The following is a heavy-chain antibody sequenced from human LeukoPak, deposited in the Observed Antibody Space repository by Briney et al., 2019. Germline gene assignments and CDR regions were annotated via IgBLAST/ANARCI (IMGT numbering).Heavy chain of an antibody. J-gene: IGHJ4*02. Sequence: PGGSLRLSCAASGFTFSSYAMHWVRQAPGKGLEWVAVISYDGSNKYYADSVKGRFTISRDNSKNTLYLQMNSLRAEDTAVYYCARGTWIQLSRDYWGQGTLVTVSS. CDR1: GFTFSSYA. CDR3: ARGTWIQLSRDY. CDR2: ISYDGSNK. D-gene: IGHD5-18*01. V-gene: IGHV3-30-3*01.